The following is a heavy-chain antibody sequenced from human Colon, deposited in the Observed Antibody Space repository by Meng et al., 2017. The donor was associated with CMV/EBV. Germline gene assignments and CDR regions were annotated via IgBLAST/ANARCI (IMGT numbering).Heavy chain of an antibody. CDR2: ISPHSGNT. Sequence: ASVKVSCKASGFTFISYGISWVRQAPGQRLEWLGWISPHSGNTKYVQEIQGRVLMTTDTTTNTAYLELSSLTSDDTAVYYCARWANCGGDCHAHYPPHVSWGLDVWGQGTAVTVSS. V-gene: IGHV1-18*01. CDR3: ARWANCGGDCHAHYPPHVSWGLDV. CDR1: GFTFISYG. J-gene: IGHJ6*02. D-gene: IGHD2-21*01.